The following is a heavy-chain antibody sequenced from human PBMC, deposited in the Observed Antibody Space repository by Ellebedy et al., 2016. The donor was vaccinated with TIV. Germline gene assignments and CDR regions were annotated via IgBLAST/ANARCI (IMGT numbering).Heavy chain of an antibody. CDR2: IIPILATA. J-gene: IGHJ6*02. Sequence: AASVKVSCKASGGTFSRFAFSWVRQAPGQGLEWMGGIIPILATANYFQKFQGRVTITADESTSTAYMELSSLTIEDTAVYFCASRDLHYYENYYGMDVWGQGTTVTVSS. CDR3: ASRDLHYYENYYGMDV. V-gene: IGHV1-69*13. D-gene: IGHD3-22*01. CDR1: GGTFSRFA.